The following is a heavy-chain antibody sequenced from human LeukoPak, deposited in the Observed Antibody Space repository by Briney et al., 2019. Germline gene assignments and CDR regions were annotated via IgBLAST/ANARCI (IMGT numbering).Heavy chain of an antibody. CDR2: ISSSGSTI. D-gene: IGHD3-3*01. V-gene: IGHV3-11*01. CDR3: ARVESGLDPFDY. J-gene: IGHJ4*02. CDR1: GFTFSDYY. Sequence: GGLRLSCAASGFTFSDYYMSWIRQAPGKGLEWVSYISSSGSTIYYADSVKGRFTISRDNAKNSLYLQMNSLRAEDTAVYYCARVESGLDPFDYWGQGTLVTVSS.